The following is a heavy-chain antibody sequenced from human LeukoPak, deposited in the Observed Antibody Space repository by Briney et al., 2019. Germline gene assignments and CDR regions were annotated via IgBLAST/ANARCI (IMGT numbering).Heavy chain of an antibody. CDR3: ARDAGYCSSTSCYTWFDP. CDR2: ISPNSGGT. V-gene: IGHV1-2*02. Sequence: GASVKVSCKASGYTFTGYYMHWVRQAPGQGLEWMGWISPNSGGTNYAQKFQGRVTMTRDTSISTAYMELSRLRSDDTAVYYCARDAGYCSSTSCYTWFDPWGQGTLVTVSS. J-gene: IGHJ5*02. CDR1: GYTFTGYY. D-gene: IGHD2-2*02.